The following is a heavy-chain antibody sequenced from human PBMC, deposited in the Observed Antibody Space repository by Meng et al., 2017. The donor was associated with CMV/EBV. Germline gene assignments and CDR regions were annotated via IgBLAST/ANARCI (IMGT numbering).Heavy chain of an antibody. J-gene: IGHJ5*02. Sequence: GSLKISCAASGFTFSTFGMHWVRQAPGKGLEWVAFIRYDGSNKYYADSVKGRFTISRDNSKNTLYLQMNSLRTEDTAVYYCAREGGHCSSTTCYDQPHWFDPWGQGTLVTVSS. V-gene: IGHV3-30*02. CDR1: GFTFSTFG. D-gene: IGHD2-2*01. CDR2: IRYDGSNK. CDR3: AREGGHCSSTTCYDQPHWFDP.